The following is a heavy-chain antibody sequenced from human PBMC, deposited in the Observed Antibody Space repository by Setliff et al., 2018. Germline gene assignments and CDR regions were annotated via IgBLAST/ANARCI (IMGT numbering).Heavy chain of an antibody. D-gene: IGHD2-15*01. CDR2: LSWRGDNI. CDR3: ARSENCYATHCSPYDY. Sequence: TGGSLRLSCLASGFTFDDYGMSWVRQAPGKGLEWVSGLSWRGDNIGYADSVKGRFTISRDNAEDSLYLQMNSLRAEDTAVYFCARSENCYATHCSPYDYWGQGALVTVSS. V-gene: IGHV3-20*04. CDR1: GFTFDDYG. J-gene: IGHJ4*02.